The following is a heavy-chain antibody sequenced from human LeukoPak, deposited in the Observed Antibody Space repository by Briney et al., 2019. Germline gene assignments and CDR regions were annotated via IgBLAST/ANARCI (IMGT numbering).Heavy chain of an antibody. J-gene: IGHJ4*02. CDR3: ARVRRSSGAFDY. D-gene: IGHD6-6*01. V-gene: IGHV3-53*04. CDR2: IYSSGST. Sequence: GGSLRPSCPASGFTVSSNYMSWARQAPGKGMEWVSVIYSSGSTYYADSVKGRFTISRHNSKNTLYLQMSSLGAEDTAVYYCARVRRSSGAFDYWGQGTLVTVSS. CDR1: GFTVSSNY.